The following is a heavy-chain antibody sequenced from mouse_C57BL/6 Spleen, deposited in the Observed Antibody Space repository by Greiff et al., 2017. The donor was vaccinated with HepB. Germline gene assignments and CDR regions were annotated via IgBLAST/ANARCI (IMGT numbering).Heavy chain of an antibody. D-gene: IGHD1-1*01. Sequence: QVQLQQSGAELVRPGASVKLSCKASGYTFTDYYINWVKQRPGQGLEWIARIYPGSGNTYYNEKFKGKATLTAEKSSSTAYMQLSSLTSEDSAVYFCAKLHYYGSSWYFDVWGTGTTVTVSS. CDR1: GYTFTDYY. J-gene: IGHJ1*03. V-gene: IGHV1-76*01. CDR2: IYPGSGNT. CDR3: AKLHYYGSSWYFDV.